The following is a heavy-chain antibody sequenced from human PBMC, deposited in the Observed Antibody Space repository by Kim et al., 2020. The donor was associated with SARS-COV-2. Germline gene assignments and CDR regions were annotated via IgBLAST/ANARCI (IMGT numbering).Heavy chain of an antibody. CDR3: AKDRRKYCGGDCYSEGLDY. J-gene: IGHJ4*02. Sequence: GRFTISRDNSKNTLYLQMNSLRAEDTAVYYCAKDRRKYCGGDCYSEGLDYWGQGTLVTVSS. D-gene: IGHD2-21*02. V-gene: IGHV3-23*01.